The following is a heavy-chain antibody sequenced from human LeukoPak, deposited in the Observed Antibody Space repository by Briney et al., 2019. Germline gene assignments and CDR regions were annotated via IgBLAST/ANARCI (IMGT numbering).Heavy chain of an antibody. CDR1: GGTFSSYA. CDR3: ASSDNWNDDLDAFDI. Sequence: ASVKVSCKASGGTFSSYAINWVRQATGQGLEWMGWMNPNSGNTGYAQKFQGRVTMTRNTSISTAYMELSSLRSEDTAVYYCASSDNWNDDLDAFDIWGQGTMVTVSS. D-gene: IGHD1-20*01. V-gene: IGHV1-8*02. J-gene: IGHJ3*02. CDR2: MNPNSGNT.